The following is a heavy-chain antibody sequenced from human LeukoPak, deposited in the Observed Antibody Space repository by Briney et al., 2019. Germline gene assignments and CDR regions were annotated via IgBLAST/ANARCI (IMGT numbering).Heavy chain of an antibody. V-gene: IGHV3-30-3*01. CDR3: ARDRADIVVVPAAIPNWFDP. CDR1: GFTFSSYA. Sequence: GGSLRLSCAASGFTFSSYAMHWVRQAPGKGLEWVAVISYDGSNKYYADSAKGRFTISRDNSKNTLYLQMNSLRAEDTAVYYCARDRADIVVVPAAIPNWFDPWGQGTLVTVSS. CDR2: ISYDGSNK. D-gene: IGHD2-2*02. J-gene: IGHJ5*02.